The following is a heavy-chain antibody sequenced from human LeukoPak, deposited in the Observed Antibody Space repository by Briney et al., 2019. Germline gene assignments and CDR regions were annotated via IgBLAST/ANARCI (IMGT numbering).Heavy chain of an antibody. CDR1: GYTFTGYY. CDR2: IIPIFGTA. J-gene: IGHJ4*02. D-gene: IGHD2-21*02. Sequence: GASVKVSCKASGYTFTGYYMHWVRQAPGQGLEWMGGIIPIFGTANYAQKFQGRVTITADESTSTAYMELSSLRSEDTAVYYCASAAGRSGGGWYSTFDYWGQGTLVTVSS. V-gene: IGHV1-69*13. CDR3: ASAAGRSGGGWYSTFDY.